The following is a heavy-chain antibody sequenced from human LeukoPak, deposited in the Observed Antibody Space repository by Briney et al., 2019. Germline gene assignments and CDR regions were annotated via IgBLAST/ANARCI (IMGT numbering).Heavy chain of an antibody. CDR1: GGSISSYY. CDR3: ARNAGSFDY. V-gene: IGHV4-59*01. Sequence: SETLSLTCTVSGGSISSYYWSWIRQPPGKGLEWIGYIYYSESTNYNPSLKGRVTISVDTSKNQCSLRLSSVTAADTAVYYCARNAGSFDYWGQGTLVTVSS. CDR2: IYYSEST. J-gene: IGHJ4*02.